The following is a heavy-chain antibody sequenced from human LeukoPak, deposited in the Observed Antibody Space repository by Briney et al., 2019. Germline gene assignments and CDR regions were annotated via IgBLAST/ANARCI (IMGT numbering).Heavy chain of an antibody. V-gene: IGHV3-49*03. CDR1: GFTFGDYA. J-gene: IGHJ6*02. CDR2: IRSKAYGGTT. Sequence: PGGSLRLSCTASGFTFGDYAMSWFRQAPGKGLEWVGFIRSKAYGGTTEYAASVKGRFTISRDDSKSIAYLQMNSLKTEDTAVYYCTRDLDGLRDYYYYYGMDVWGQGTTVTVSS. CDR3: TRDLDGLRDYYYYYGMDV. D-gene: IGHD4-17*01.